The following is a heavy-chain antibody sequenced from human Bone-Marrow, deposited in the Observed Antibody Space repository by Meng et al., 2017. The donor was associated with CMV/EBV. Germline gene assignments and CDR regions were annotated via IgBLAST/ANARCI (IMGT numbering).Heavy chain of an antibody. CDR1: GFTFSSYA. J-gene: IGHJ3*02. CDR2: ISSNGGST. CDR3: ARSIAVAPIAFDI. V-gene: IGHV3-64*02. Sequence: GESLKISCAASGFTFSSYAMHWVRRAPGKGLEYVSAISSNGGSTYYADSVKGRFTISRDNSKNTLYLQMGSLRAEDMAVYYCARSIAVAPIAFDIWGQGTMVTVSS. D-gene: IGHD6-19*01.